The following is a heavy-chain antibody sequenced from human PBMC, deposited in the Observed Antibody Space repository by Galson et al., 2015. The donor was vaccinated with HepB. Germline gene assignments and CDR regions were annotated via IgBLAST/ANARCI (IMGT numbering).Heavy chain of an antibody. CDR3: AKGDYYDSSAPPGY. CDR1: GFTFSRYG. CDR2: ISYDGSNK. V-gene: IGHV3-30*18. Sequence: SLRLSCAASGFTFSRYGTHWVRQAPGKGLEWVAVISYDGSNKYYADSVKGRFTISRDNSKNTLYLQMNSLRAEDTAVYYCAKGDYYDSSAPPGYWGQGTLVTVSS. D-gene: IGHD3-22*01. J-gene: IGHJ4*02.